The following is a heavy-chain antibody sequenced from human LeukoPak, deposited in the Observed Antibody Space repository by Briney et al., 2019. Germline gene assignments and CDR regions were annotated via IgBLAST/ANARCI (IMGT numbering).Heavy chain of an antibody. CDR2: XXGRDSGT. D-gene: IGHD3-9*01. V-gene: IGHV3-23*01. CDR3: AKWGDYDILTGYYDSDY. CDR1: GFIFSNYA. J-gene: IGHJ4*02. Sequence: QSGGSLRLSCAASGFIFSNYAMSWVRQAPGKXXXXXXXXXGRDSGTYYADSVRGRFTVSRDDPKNTLYLQMNTLRAEDTAVYYCAKWGDYDILTGYYDSDYWGQGTLVTVSS.